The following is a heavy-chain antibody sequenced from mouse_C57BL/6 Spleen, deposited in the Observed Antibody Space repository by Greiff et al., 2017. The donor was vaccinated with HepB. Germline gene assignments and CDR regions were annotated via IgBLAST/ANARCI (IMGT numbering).Heavy chain of an antibody. CDR2: IDPSDSDT. J-gene: IGHJ1*03. CDR3: GGWGTTVVAHWYFDV. Sequence: QVQLQQPGAELVRPGSSVKLSCKASGYTFTSYWMHWVKQRPIQGLEWIGNIDPSDSDTHYNQKFKDKATLTVDKSSSTAYMQRSSLTSEDSAVYYCGGWGTTVVAHWYFDVWGTGTTVTVSS. CDR1: GYTFTSYW. V-gene: IGHV1-52*01. D-gene: IGHD1-1*01.